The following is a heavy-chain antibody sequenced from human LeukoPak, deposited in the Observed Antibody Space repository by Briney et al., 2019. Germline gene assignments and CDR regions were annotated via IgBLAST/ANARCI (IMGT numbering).Heavy chain of an antibody. CDR2: IYHSGST. CDR3: AREDYYGPYYYGMDV. Sequence: PSETLSLTCAVSCYSISSGYYWGWIRQPPGKGLEWIGSIYHSGSTYYNPSLKSRVTISVDTSKNQFSLKLSSVTAADTAVYYCAREDYYGPYYYGMDVWGKGTTVTVSS. J-gene: IGHJ6*04. V-gene: IGHV4-38-2*02. D-gene: IGHD3-10*01. CDR1: CYSISSGYY.